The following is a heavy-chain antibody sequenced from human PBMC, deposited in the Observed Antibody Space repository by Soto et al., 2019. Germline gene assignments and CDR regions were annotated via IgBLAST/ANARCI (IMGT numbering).Heavy chain of an antibody. CDR3: ARARRTSTYYYDSSGYYYGFDY. CDR2: IIPIFGTA. Sequence: SVKVSCKASGGTLSSYAISWVRQAPGRGLEWMGGIIPIFGTANYAQKFQGRVTITADESTSTAYMELSSLRSEDTAVYYCARARRTSTYYYDSSGYYYGFDYWGQGTLVTVSS. CDR1: GGTLSSYA. D-gene: IGHD3-22*01. V-gene: IGHV1-69*13. J-gene: IGHJ4*02.